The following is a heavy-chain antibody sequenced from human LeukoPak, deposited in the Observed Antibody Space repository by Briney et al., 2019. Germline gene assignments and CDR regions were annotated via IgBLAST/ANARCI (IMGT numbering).Heavy chain of an antibody. CDR2: LSGSGAGT. Sequence: GGSLRLSCAASGFTFSDYALGWVRQAPGRGLEWVATLSGSGAGTYYSDSVQGRFTISRDNSKRTLFLQMNNLRAEDTAFYYCAKAELGVDTFFDYWGQGTLVTVSS. CDR3: AKAELGVDTFFDY. CDR1: GFTFSDYA. D-gene: IGHD3-3*01. J-gene: IGHJ4*02. V-gene: IGHV3-23*01.